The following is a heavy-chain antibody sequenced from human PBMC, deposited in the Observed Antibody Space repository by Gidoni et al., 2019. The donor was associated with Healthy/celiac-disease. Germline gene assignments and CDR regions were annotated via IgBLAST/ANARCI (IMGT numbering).Heavy chain of an antibody. CDR2: IDPSDCYT. CDR3: ARHPPVWVAAAGWDY. J-gene: IGHJ4*02. D-gene: IGHD6-13*01. CDR1: GYSFPSYW. V-gene: IGHV5-10-1*03. Sequence: EVQLVQSGAEVKKPGESLRLSCKGSGYSFPSYWISWVRQMPGKGLGWMGRIDPSDCYTNYSPSFQGHVTISADKSISTAYLQWSSLKAADTAMYYCARHPPVWVAAAGWDYWGQGTLVTVSS.